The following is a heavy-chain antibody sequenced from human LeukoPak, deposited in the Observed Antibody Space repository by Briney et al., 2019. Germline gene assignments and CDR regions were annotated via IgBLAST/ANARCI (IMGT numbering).Heavy chain of an antibody. D-gene: IGHD1-26*01. Sequence: GGSLRLSCTASGFTFGDYAMSWVRQAPGKGLEWVGFIRSKAYGGTTEYAASVKGRFTISRDDSKSIAYLQMNSLKTEDTAVYYCTRDSPRGMYYYYYMDVWGKGTTVTISS. CDR2: IRSKAYGGTT. V-gene: IGHV3-49*04. CDR3: TRDSPRGMYYYYYMDV. J-gene: IGHJ6*03. CDR1: GFTFGDYA.